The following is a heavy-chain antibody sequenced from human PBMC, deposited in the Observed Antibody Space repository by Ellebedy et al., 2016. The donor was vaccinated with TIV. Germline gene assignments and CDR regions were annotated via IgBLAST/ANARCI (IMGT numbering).Heavy chain of an antibody. CDR1: GYTFTGYY. J-gene: IGHJ6*02. V-gene: IGHV1-2*02. Sequence: ASVKVSCKASGYTFTGYYMHWVRQAPGQGLEWMGWINPNSGGTNYAQKFQGRVTMTRDTSTSTVYMELSSLRSEDTAVYYCASHLYSGSYSSYYYGMDVWGQGTTVTVSS. CDR2: INPNSGGT. CDR3: ASHLYSGSYSSYYYGMDV. D-gene: IGHD1-26*01.